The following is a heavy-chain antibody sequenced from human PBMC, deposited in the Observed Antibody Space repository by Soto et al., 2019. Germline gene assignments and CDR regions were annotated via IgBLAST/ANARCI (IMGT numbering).Heavy chain of an antibody. CDR1: GGSISSYY. J-gene: IGHJ3*02. CDR2: VYYTGSA. CDR3: ARTYDDSGPNSGGYGFDI. D-gene: IGHD3-22*01. Sequence: PSETLSLTCTVSGGSISSYYWSWIRQSPGEGLEYIGYVYYTGSANYNPSLKSRVTISIDTSMNQFSLKLSSVTAADTAVYYCARTYDDSGPNSGGYGFDIWGQGTMVTVSS. V-gene: IGHV4-59*01.